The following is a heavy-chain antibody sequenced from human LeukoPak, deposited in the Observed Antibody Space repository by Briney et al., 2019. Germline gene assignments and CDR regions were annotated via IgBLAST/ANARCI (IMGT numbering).Heavy chain of an antibody. J-gene: IGHJ5*02. CDR2: INHSGST. V-gene: IGHV4-34*01. Sequence: PSETLSLTCAVYGGSFSGYYWSWIRQPPGKGLEWIGEINHSGSTNYNPSLKSRVTISVDTSKNQFSLKLSSVTAADTAVYYCARKEYGDYRRFDPWGQGTLVTVSS. CDR3: ARKEYGDYRRFDP. CDR1: GGSFSGYY. D-gene: IGHD4-11*01.